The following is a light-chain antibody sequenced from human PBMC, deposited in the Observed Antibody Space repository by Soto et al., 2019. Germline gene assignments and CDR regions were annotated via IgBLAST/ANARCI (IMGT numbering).Light chain of an antibody. Sequence: NFMLTQPHSVSESPGKTVTISCTRTSGSIASNYVQWYHQRPGSAATTVIYEHNQRPSGVPDRFSGSIDSSSNSASLAIARLNTEDEADYYCQSYDSSSWVFGGGTKVTVL. J-gene: IGLJ3*02. CDR3: QSYDSSSWV. CDR2: EHN. CDR1: SGSIASNY. V-gene: IGLV6-57*04.